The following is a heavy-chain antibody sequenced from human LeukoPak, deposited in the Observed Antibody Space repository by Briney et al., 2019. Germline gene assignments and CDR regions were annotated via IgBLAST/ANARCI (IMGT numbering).Heavy chain of an antibody. D-gene: IGHD1-20*01. CDR2: MNPNSGNT. J-gene: IGHJ4*02. CDR1: GYTFTSYD. CDR3: ARVSVRYNRNDAPERPIDY. V-gene: IGHV1-8*01. Sequence: GASVKVSCKASGYTFTSYDINWVRQATGQGLEWMGWMNPNSGNTGYAQKFQGRVTMTRNTSISTAYMELSSLRSEDTAVYYCARVSVRYNRNDAPERPIDYWGQGTLVTVFS.